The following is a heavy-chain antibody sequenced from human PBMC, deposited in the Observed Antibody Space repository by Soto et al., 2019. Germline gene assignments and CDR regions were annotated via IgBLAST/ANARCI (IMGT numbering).Heavy chain of an antibody. CDR1: GVSISSNAYY. CDR2: IYYSGSS. J-gene: IGHJ4*02. CDR3: ARQTISAAGRVFDY. V-gene: IGHV4-39*01. Sequence: DTLSLTCTVSGVSISSNAYYWVLIRQPPGKGLEWIGSIYYSGSSYYNPSPKSRVTISVDTSNNQFSLKLSSVTATDTALYYCARQTISAAGRVFDYWGQGPLVTVSS. D-gene: IGHD6-13*01.